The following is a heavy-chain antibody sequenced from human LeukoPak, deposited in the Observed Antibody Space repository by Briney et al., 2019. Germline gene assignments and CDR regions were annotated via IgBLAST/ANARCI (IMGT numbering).Heavy chain of an antibody. Sequence: GGSLRLSCTASGLTFSNHGMNWVRQAPDKGLEWVAFIGHEGNNEQYRDSLKGRFTISRDNSKNTLYLQMNSLRTEDTAMYYCAKDGAYYIDYHWGQGTLVTVAS. CDR2: IGHEGNNE. CDR3: AKDGAYYIDYH. J-gene: IGHJ5*02. CDR1: GLTFSNHG. V-gene: IGHV3-30*02. D-gene: IGHD3-10*01.